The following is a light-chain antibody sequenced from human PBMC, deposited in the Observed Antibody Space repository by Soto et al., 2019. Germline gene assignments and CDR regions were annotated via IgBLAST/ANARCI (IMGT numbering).Light chain of an antibody. CDR3: SSYSISTAYL. Sequence: QSALTQPASVSWSPGQSITISCTGTSSDVGGYDYVSWYQLHPGKAPKLMVFEVSNRPSGVSYRFSGSKSGNTASLTISGLQAEDEADYFCSSYSISTAYLFGTGIKVTVL. J-gene: IGLJ1*01. CDR2: EVS. V-gene: IGLV2-14*01. CDR1: SSDVGGYDY.